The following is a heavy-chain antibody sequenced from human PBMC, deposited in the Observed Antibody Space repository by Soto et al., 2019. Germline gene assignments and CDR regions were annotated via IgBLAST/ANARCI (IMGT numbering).Heavy chain of an antibody. J-gene: IGHJ5*02. CDR2: ISGSGGST. CDR3: AKGVDVFVVDWFDP. D-gene: IGHD2-15*01. CDR1: GFMFSRYA. V-gene: IGHV3-23*01. Sequence: EVQLLESGGDLVQPGGSLRLSCAASGFMFSRYAMSWVRQAPGKGLEWVSGISGSGGSTYYADSVKGRFTISRDNSKNMMYLLMNSLRAEDTAVYYCAKGVDVFVVDWFDPWGQGTLVTVSS.